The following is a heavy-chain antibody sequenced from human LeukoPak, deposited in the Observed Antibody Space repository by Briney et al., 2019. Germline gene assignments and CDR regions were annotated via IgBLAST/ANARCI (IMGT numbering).Heavy chain of an antibody. V-gene: IGHV4-34*01. J-gene: IGHJ5*02. CDR2: INHSGST. Sequence: PSETLSLTCAVYGGSFSGYYWSWIRQPPGKGLEWIGEINHSGSTNYNPSLKSRVTISVDTSKNQFSLKLSSVTAADTAVYYCATEYSSSPRWFDPWGQGTLVIVSS. D-gene: IGHD6-6*01. CDR1: GGSFSGYY. CDR3: ATEYSSSPRWFDP.